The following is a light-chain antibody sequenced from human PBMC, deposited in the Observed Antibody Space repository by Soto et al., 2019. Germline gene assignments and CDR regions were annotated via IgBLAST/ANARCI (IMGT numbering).Light chain of an antibody. CDR2: DAS. J-gene: IGKJ2*01. CDR3: QQYQNYSPYT. Sequence: IQMTQSPSTLSASVGDKVTITCRASQSITNWLAWYQQRPGKAPKLLISDASTLQSGVPSRFSGSGSGTELTLTISSLQPDDFATYYCQQYQNYSPYTFGQGTKLEI. V-gene: IGKV1-5*01. CDR1: QSITNW.